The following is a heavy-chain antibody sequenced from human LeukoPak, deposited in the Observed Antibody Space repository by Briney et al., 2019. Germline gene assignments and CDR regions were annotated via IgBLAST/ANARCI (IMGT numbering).Heavy chain of an antibody. Sequence: GGSLRLSCAASGFTFSNYAMRWVRQDPGKGLEWVSGITSGFTPHYADSVKGRFTISRDNSKNTFHLQMNSLRAEDTAVYYCAKDYSDSRVGDVFFEYWGQGTLVTVSS. J-gene: IGHJ4*02. D-gene: IGHD1-26*01. CDR3: AKDYSDSRVGDVFFEY. CDR2: ITSGFTP. CDR1: GFTFSNYA. V-gene: IGHV3-23*01.